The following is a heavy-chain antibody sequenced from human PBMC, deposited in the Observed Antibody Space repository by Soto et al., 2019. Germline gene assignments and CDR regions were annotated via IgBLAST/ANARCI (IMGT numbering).Heavy chain of an antibody. J-gene: IGHJ4*02. CDR3: VEGWNDF. D-gene: IGHD1-1*01. CDR2: IKSKRDGGTT. CDR1: GFMFSSAW. V-gene: IGHV3-15*02. Sequence: HLVESGGALVKPGGSLRLSCAASGFMFSSAWMSWVRQAPGKGLEWVGRIKSKRDGGTTDYPPPVPGRFVISRDDSKHTLYLQMNSLKTYDTAVYYCVEGWNDFWGQGTLVAVSS.